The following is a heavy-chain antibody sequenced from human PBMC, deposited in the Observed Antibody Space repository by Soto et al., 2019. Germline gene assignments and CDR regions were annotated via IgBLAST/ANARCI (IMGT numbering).Heavy chain of an antibody. V-gene: IGHV5-51*01. CDR3: ARTGAIFGVVISFDP. Sequence: GESLKISCKGSGYSFTSYWIGWVRQMPGKGLEWMGIIYPGDSDTRYSPSFQGQVTISTDNSISTAYLQWSSPKASDTATYYCARTGAIFGVVISFDPWGQGTLVTVSA. CDR1: GYSFTSYW. J-gene: IGHJ5*02. CDR2: IYPGDSDT. D-gene: IGHD3-3*01.